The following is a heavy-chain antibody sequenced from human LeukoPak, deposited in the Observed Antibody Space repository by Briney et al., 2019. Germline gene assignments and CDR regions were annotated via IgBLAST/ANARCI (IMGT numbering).Heavy chain of an antibody. J-gene: IGHJ4*02. D-gene: IGHD4-17*01. Sequence: GGSLRLSCSASGFMFSNYWMSWVRQAPGKGLEWVANIKQDGREKYYVDSVKGRFTISRDNAKNSLSLQMNSLRAEDTAVYFCAGDNSYGDSEDYWGQGTLVTVSS. CDR2: IKQDGREK. V-gene: IGHV3-7*05. CDR3: AGDNSYGDSEDY. CDR1: GFMFSNYW.